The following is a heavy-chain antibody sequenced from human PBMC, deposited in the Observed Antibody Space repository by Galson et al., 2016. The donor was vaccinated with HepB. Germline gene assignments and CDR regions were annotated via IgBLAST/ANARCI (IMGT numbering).Heavy chain of an antibody. Sequence: SLRLSCAASGFNLSDYYMNWIRQAPGKGLEWVSYISRSGDSMLYADSVRGRFTISRDNVKKSLYLQMNSLRAEDTAVYYCALYYYDTSGFVEYFQQWGQGTRVTVSS. J-gene: IGHJ1*01. V-gene: IGHV3-11*01. CDR3: ALYYYDTSGFVEYFQQ. CDR2: ISRSGDSM. CDR1: GFNLSDYY. D-gene: IGHD3-22*01.